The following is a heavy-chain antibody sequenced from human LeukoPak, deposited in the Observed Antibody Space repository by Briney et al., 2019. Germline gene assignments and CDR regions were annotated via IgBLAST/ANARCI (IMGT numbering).Heavy chain of an antibody. CDR3: AKMKGHPLPKYHMDV. CDR2: ISGSGDNT. J-gene: IGHJ6*01. V-gene: IGHV3-23*01. D-gene: IGHD2-2*01. CDR1: GFTFSGFA. Sequence: GGSLRLSCAASGFTFSGFAMSWVRRTPGKGLEWVSGISGSGDNTLYAASVKGRFTISRDNSKNTLYLEMSSLRVEDTAIYYCAKMKGHPLPKYHMDVWGQGTTVTVSS.